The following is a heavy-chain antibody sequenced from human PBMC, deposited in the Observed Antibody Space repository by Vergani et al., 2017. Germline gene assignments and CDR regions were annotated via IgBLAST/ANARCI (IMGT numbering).Heavy chain of an antibody. D-gene: IGHD6-19*01. J-gene: IGHJ6*02. CDR1: GYSFTSYW. CDR2: FDPSDSYT. CDR3: ARQVAVAGKWWGPYYYYGMDV. Sequence: EVQLVQSGAEVKKPGESLRISCKGSGYSFTSYWISWVRQMPGEGLEWMGRFDPSDSYTNYSPSFQGHVTISADKSISTAYLQWSSLKASDTAMYYCARQVAVAGKWWGPYYYYGMDVWGQGTTVTVSS. V-gene: IGHV5-10-1*01.